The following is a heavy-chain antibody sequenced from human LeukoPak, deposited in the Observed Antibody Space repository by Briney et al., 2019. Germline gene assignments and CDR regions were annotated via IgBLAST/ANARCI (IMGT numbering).Heavy chain of an antibody. CDR3: ARDWVPYGSFAGYPAD. CDR2: IYSGGST. J-gene: IGHJ4*02. V-gene: IGHV3-66*01. CDR1: GFTVSSNY. Sequence: GRSLRLSCADSGFTVSSNYMRWVRQAPGKGLEWVSVIYSGGSTHYADSVKGRFTISRDNSKNTLYLQINSLRAEDTAVYYCARDWVPYGSFAGYPADWGQGTLVT. D-gene: IGHD3-9*01.